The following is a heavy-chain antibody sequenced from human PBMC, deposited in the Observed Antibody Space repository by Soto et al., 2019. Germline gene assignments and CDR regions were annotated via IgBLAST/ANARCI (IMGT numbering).Heavy chain of an antibody. J-gene: IGHJ6*02. V-gene: IGHV1-69*12. CDR2: IIPIVGTA. CDR1: GGTFSSYA. CDR3: ATTPEKYYYGMDV. Sequence: QVQLVQSGAEVKKPGSSVKVSCKASGGTFSSYAISWVRQAPGQGLEWMGGIIPIVGTANYAQKFQGRVTITADESTSTAYMDLNSIRSEDTQVYYCATTPEKYYYGMDVWGQGTTVTVSS.